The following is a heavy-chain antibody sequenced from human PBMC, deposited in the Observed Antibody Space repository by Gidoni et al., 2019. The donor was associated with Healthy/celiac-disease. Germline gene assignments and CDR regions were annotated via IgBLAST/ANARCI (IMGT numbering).Heavy chain of an antibody. D-gene: IGHD2-21*02. CDR3: ARGTYCGGDCYSK. J-gene: IGHJ4*02. CDR1: GGSVSGGSYY. Sequence: VQLQASGPGLVKPSETLSLTCTVSGGSVSGGSYYWSWIRQPPGKVLEWIGYIYYSGSTNYNPSIKSRVTISVDTSKNQFSLKLSSVTAADTAVYYCARGTYCGGDCYSKWGQGTLVTVSS. V-gene: IGHV4-61*01. CDR2: IYYSGST.